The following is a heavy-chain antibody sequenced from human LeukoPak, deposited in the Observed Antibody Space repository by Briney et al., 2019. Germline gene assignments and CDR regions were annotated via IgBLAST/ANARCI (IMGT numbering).Heavy chain of an antibody. CDR1: GFTFSSYS. J-gene: IGHJ4*02. V-gene: IGHV3-48*01. Sequence: GGSLRLSCAASGFTFSSYSMNWVRQAPGKGLEWVSYISSSSSTIYYTDSVKGRFTISRDNAKNSLYLQMNSLRAEDTAMYYCARGRYSGTTYYFDYWGQGTLVTVSS. CDR2: ISSSSSTI. D-gene: IGHD5-12*01. CDR3: ARGRYSGTTYYFDY.